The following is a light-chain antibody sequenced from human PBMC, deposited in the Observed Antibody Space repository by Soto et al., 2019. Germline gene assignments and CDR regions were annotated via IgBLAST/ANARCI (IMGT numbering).Light chain of an antibody. CDR2: TAS. Sequence: DIQITQSPSSLSASVGDRVTITCRASQGVSAYLAWYQQKPGKAPNLLIHTASTLQSGVPSRFSGSGSGTEFTLTISSLQPEDFATYYCQQRNSYPITFGQGTRLEI. CDR1: QGVSAY. CDR3: QQRNSYPIT. J-gene: IGKJ5*01. V-gene: IGKV1-9*01.